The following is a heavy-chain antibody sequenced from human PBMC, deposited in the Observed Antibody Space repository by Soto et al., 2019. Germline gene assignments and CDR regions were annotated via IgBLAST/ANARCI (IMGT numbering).Heavy chain of an antibody. J-gene: IGHJ4*02. V-gene: IGHV3-72*01. Sequence: PGGSLRLSCATSGFTFSDHCMDRVRQAPGKGLEWVARLRNKADGYSTEYVTSVKGRFTISRDDSQSSLHLQMNSLTTDDTAVYYCLRATPAAEGRCNSDYWRRGTRVTLSS. CDR3: LRATPAAEGRCNSDY. CDR2: LRNKADGYST. CDR1: GFTFSDHC.